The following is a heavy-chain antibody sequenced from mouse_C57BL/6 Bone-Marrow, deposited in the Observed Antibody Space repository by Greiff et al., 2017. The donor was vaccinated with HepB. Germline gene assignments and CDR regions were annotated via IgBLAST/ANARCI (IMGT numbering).Heavy chain of an antibody. D-gene: IGHD2-12*01. CDR1: GYTFTSYW. J-gene: IGHJ4*01. CDR2: IHPNSGST. Sequence: QVQLQQPGAELVKPGASVKLSCKASGYTFTSYWMHWVKQRPGQGLEWIGMIHPNSGSTNYNEKFKSKATLTVDKPSSTAYIHLSSLTSEDSAVYFCARELRVAMDYWGQGTSVTVSS. V-gene: IGHV1-64*01. CDR3: ARELRVAMDY.